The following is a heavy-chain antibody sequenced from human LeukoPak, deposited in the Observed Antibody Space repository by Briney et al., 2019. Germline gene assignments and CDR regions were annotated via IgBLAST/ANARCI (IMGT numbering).Heavy chain of an antibody. D-gene: IGHD3-9*01. CDR2: ISGSGDTT. V-gene: IGHV3-23*01. CDR3: AKGGRAWLVRCFDY. CDR1: KFSFSSYD. Sequence: GGSLRLSCAASKFSFSSYDMSYFRQAPGKGLEWVSAISGSGDTTFYADSVKGRFTISRDNSKNTLYLQMNSLRAADTAIYYCAKGGRAWLVRCFDYWGQGTLVTVSS. J-gene: IGHJ4*02.